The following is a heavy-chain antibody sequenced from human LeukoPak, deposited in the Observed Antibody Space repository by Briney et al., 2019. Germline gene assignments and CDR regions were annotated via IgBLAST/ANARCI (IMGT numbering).Heavy chain of an antibody. CDR3: ARQPFDY. J-gene: IGHJ4*02. CDR1: GFTFSGYW. Sequence: GGSLRLSCAASGFTFSGYWMSWVRQAPGKGLEWVANIKQDGSEKYYVDSVKGRFTISRDNAKNSLYLQMNSLRAEDTAIYYCARQPFDYWGQRTLVTVSS. V-gene: IGHV3-7*01. CDR2: IKQDGSEK.